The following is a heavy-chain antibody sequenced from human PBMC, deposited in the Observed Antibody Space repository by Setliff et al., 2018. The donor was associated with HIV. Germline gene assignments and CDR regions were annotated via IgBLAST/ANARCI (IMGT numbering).Heavy chain of an antibody. CDR2: VIPSFATA. J-gene: IGHJ3*01. CDR3: ANPHDGGAFDV. CDR1: GGTFKNLA. D-gene: IGHD1-1*01. Sequence: WASVKVSCKASGGTFKNLAISWVRQAPGQGLEWMGGVIPSFATANYAQKFQGRITITADELTSTVYMDLNSPKSEDSAVYYCANPHDGGAFDVWGQGTAVTVSS. V-gene: IGHV1-69*13.